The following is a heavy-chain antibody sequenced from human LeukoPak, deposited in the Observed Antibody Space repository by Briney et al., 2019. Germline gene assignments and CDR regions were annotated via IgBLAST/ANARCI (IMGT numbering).Heavy chain of an antibody. CDR3: ARVGPYDSSGLDY. D-gene: IGHD3-22*01. CDR1: GGSISSGGYY. Sequence: SQTLSLTCTVSGGSISSGGYYWSWIRQHPGKGLEWIGYIYYSGSTYYNPSLKSRVTISVDTPKNQFSLKLSSVTAADTAVYYCARVGPYDSSGLDYWGQGTLVTVSS. V-gene: IGHV4-31*03. J-gene: IGHJ4*02. CDR2: IYYSGST.